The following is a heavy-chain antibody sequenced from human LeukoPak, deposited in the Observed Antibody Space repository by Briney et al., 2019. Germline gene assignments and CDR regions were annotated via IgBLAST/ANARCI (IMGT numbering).Heavy chain of an antibody. J-gene: IGHJ4*02. Sequence: SETLSLNFTVSGGSIISGDCYWSWVRQPPGKGLEWIGCIYGSGITSYNPSLKSRVTISEDTAKNQFSLSLSSVTAADTAVYHCARQWHGIAQWGRGTLVTVSS. V-gene: IGHV4-30-4*01. CDR3: ARQWHGIAQ. CDR1: GGSIISGDCY. CDR2: IYGSGIT. D-gene: IGHD6-19*01.